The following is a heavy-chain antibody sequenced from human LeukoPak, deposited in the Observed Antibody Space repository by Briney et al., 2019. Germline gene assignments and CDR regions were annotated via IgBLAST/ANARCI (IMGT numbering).Heavy chain of an antibody. D-gene: IGHD5-18*01. V-gene: IGHV4-30-4*01. CDR2: IYYSGST. CDR3: ARGYSSNWFDP. J-gene: IGHJ5*02. CDR1: GGSISSGDYY. Sequence: PSETLSLTCTVSGGSISSGDYYWSWIRLPPGKGLEWIGYIYYSGSTYYNPSLKSRVTISVDTSKNQFSLKLSSVTAADTAVYYCARGYSSNWFDPWGQGTLVTVSS.